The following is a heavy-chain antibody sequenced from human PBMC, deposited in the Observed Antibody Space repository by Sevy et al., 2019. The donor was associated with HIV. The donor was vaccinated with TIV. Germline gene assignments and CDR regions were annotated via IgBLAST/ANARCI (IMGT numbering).Heavy chain of an antibody. J-gene: IGHJ6*02. CDR3: AKGRDDIVAVPAVRLYYQNGMDV. D-gene: IGHD2-2*01. CDR1: GGTFSRHA. V-gene: IGHV1-69*13. Sequence: ASVKVSCKASGGTFSRHAISWVRQAPGQGLEWMGGIIPIFGRVNYAQPFLGRVTITADESTSTVYMELSSLRSDDTAVYYCAKGRDDIVAVPAVRLYYQNGMDVWGQGTTVTVSS. CDR2: IIPIFGRV.